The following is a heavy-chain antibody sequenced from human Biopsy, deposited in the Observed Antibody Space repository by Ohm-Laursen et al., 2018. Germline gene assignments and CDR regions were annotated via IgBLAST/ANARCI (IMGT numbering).Heavy chain of an antibody. V-gene: IGHV4-59*11. CDR1: GGSFTGHY. D-gene: IGHD4-23*01. J-gene: IGHJ1*01. Sequence: PSETLSLTCTVNGGSFTGHYWTWIRQPPGKGLEWIGHISHTGYTSYKSSLKSRVTISLDTSRKHFSLRLTSLAAADTAVYYCARGSNEYGGLYFPHWGQGTLVTVSS. CDR2: ISHTGYT. CDR3: ARGSNEYGGLYFPH.